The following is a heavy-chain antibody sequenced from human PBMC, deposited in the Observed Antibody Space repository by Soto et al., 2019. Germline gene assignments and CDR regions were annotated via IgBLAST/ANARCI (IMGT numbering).Heavy chain of an antibody. V-gene: IGHV3-23*01. Sequence: EVQLLESGGGLVQPGGSLRLSCAASGFTFSSYAMNWVRQAPGKGLEWVSVISGSGDSTYYADSVKGRFTISRDNSTYTLYLKMNSLGAEDAAVYYCASRSSGWYFDYWGQGTLITVSS. J-gene: IGHJ4*02. D-gene: IGHD6-19*01. CDR1: GFTFSSYA. CDR3: ASRSSGWYFDY. CDR2: ISGSGDST.